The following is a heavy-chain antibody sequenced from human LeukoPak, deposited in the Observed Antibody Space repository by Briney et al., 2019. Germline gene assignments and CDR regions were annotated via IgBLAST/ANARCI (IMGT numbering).Heavy chain of an antibody. J-gene: IGHJ4*02. CDR3: AKDLGRDIAGAVPTTRTDY. CDR2: ISVSDGST. Sequence: GGTPRPSCAPSVFTSSIYATTWVRQAPGQGLEWVSAISVSDGSTYYADSVKGRFTISTDNSKNTLNLQMNSLRAEDTAIYYCAKDLGRDIAGAVPTTRTDYWGQGTLVTVSS. CDR1: VFTSSIYA. D-gene: IGHD2-15*01. V-gene: IGHV3-23*01.